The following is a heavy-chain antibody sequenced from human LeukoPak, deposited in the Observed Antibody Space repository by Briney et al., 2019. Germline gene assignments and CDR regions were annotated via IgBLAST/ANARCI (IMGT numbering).Heavy chain of an antibody. CDR3: ARGGATVVVVPAANFDY. D-gene: IGHD2-2*01. CDR1: GYSFTSYW. V-gene: IGHV5-51*01. Sequence: GESLKISCKGSGYSFTSYWIGWVRQMPGKGLEWMGIIYPGDSDTRYSPSFQGQVTISADKSISTAYPQWSSLKASDTAMYYCARGGATVVVVPAANFDYWGQGTLVTVSS. J-gene: IGHJ4*02. CDR2: IYPGDSDT.